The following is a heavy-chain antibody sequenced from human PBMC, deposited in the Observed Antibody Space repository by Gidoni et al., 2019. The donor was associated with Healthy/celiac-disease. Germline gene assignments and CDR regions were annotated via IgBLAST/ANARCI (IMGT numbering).Heavy chain of an antibody. CDR2: ISYDGSNK. CDR3: AKDLGDYYDSSGSDAFDI. V-gene: IGHV3-30*18. Sequence: QVQLVESGGGVVQPGRSLRLSCAASGFTFSSYGMHWVRQAPGKGLEWVAFISYDGSNKYYAYSVKGRFTISRDNSKNTLYLQMNSLRAEDTAVYYCAKDLGDYYDSSGSDAFDIWGQGTMVTVSS. J-gene: IGHJ3*02. CDR1: GFTFSSYG. D-gene: IGHD3-22*01.